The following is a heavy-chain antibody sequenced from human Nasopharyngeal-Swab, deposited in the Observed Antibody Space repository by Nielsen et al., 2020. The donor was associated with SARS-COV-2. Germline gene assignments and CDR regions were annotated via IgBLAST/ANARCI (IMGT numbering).Heavy chain of an antibody. Sequence: IRHPPGKGVEWVSYISSSGSTIYYADSVKGRFTISRDNSKNTLYLQIISLRAEDTAVYYCARDRRGWYTPGTPDYGMDVWGQGTTVTVSS. J-gene: IGHJ6*02. CDR3: ARDRRGWYTPGTPDYGMDV. CDR2: ISSSGSTI. V-gene: IGHV3-11*04. D-gene: IGHD6-19*01.